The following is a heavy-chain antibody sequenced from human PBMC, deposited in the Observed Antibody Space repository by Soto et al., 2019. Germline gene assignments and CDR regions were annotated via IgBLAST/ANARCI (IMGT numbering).Heavy chain of an antibody. CDR2: ISAYNGNT. Sequence: VKVSCKESGETINSDAISWVPQAPGQGLEWMGWISAYNGNTNYAQKLQGRVTMTTDTSTSTAYMELRSLRSDDTAVYYCARVSRSSSWYGDYRGKGTLVTVS. CDR3: ARVSRSSSWYGDY. CDR1: GETINSDA. J-gene: IGHJ4*02. V-gene: IGHV1-18*01. D-gene: IGHD6-13*01.